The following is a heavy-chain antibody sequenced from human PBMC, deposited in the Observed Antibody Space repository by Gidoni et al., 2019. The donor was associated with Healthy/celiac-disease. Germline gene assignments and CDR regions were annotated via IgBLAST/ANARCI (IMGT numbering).Heavy chain of an antibody. CDR2: ISYDGSNK. CDR3: ARDLAPWGNYNAFDI. D-gene: IGHD1-7*01. Sequence: QVQLVESGGGVVQPGRSLRPSCAASGFTFSSYAMHWVRQAPGKGLEWVAVISYDGSNKYYADSVKGRFTISRDNSKNTLYLQMNSLRAEDTAVYYCARDLAPWGNYNAFDIWGQGTMVTVSS. J-gene: IGHJ3*02. CDR1: GFTFSSYA. V-gene: IGHV3-30-3*01.